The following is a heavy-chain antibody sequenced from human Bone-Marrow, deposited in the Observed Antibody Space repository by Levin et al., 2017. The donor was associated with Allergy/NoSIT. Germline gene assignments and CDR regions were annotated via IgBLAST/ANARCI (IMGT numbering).Heavy chain of an antibody. CDR2: IFYSGTT. D-gene: IGHD3-10*01. J-gene: IGHJ3*01. CDR3: AGEDRSGSFEV. V-gene: IGHV4-31*03. CDR1: GGSISSGGYY. Sequence: SQTLSLTCSVSGGSISSGGYYCPWIRQHPEWGLQWLGYIFYSGTTYYSPSLTSRASISVDTSKNQFSLRLTSVTAADAAVYFCAGEDRSGSFEVWGQGTVVTVSS.